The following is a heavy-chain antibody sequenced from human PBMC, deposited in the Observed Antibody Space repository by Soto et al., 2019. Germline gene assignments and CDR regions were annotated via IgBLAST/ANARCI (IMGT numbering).Heavy chain of an antibody. CDR3: ARPGLMGATGRPHYFDY. V-gene: IGHV5-51*01. CDR2: IYPGDSDT. J-gene: IGHJ4*02. CDR1: GYSFTIYC. D-gene: IGHD1-26*01. Sequence: PGESLKSSGKGSGYSFTIYCIGWVLQMPWKGLEWMGIIYPGDSDTRYSPSFQGQVTISADKSVSTAYLQWSSLKASDTAMYYCARPGLMGATGRPHYFDYWGQGTLVTVSS.